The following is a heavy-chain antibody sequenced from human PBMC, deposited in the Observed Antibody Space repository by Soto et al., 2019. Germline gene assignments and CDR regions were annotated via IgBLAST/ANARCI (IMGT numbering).Heavy chain of an antibody. CDR3: ARDCCGSGCFAGKYYYYGMDV. J-gene: IGHJ6*02. CDR1: GGTFSSYA. Sequence: SVKVSCKASGGTFSSYAISWVRQAPGQGLEWMGGIIPIFGTANYAQKFQGRVTITADESTSTAYMELSSLRSEDTAVYYCARDCCGSGCFAGKYYYYGMDVWGQGTTVTVSS. D-gene: IGHD2-2*01. CDR2: IIPIFGTA. V-gene: IGHV1-69*13.